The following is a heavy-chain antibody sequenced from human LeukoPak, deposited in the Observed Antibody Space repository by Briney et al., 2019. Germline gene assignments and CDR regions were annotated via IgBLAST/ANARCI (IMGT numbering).Heavy chain of an antibody. CDR3: VRRWYSSSWYDWYFDL. Sequence: SETLPLTCTVSGGSISSYYWSWIRQPPGKGLEWIGEINHSGSTNYSPSLKSRVTISVDTSKNQFSLKLSSVTAADTAVYYCVRRWYSSSWYDWYFDLWGRGSLVTVSS. J-gene: IGHJ2*01. CDR2: INHSGST. CDR1: GGSISSYY. D-gene: IGHD6-13*01. V-gene: IGHV4-34*01.